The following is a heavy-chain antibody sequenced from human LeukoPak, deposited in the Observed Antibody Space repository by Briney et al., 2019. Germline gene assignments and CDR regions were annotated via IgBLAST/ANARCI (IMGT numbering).Heavy chain of an antibody. CDR2: ISYDGSNK. J-gene: IGHJ4*02. Sequence: WRSLRLSCAASGFTFSSYAMHWVRQAPGKGLEWVAVISYDGSNKYYADSVKGRFTISRDNSKNTLYLQMNSPRAEDTAVYYCARDWGSSSSDYWGQGTLVTVSS. V-gene: IGHV3-30-3*01. CDR3: ARDWGSSSSDY. D-gene: IGHD6-6*01. CDR1: GFTFSSYA.